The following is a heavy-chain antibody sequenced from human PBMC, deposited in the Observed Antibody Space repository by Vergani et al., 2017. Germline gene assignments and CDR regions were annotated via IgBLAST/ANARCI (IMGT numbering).Heavy chain of an antibody. J-gene: IGHJ4*02. CDR2: INPNSGGT. CDR3: ARVAADWDYISGSYRYTKGLYYFDY. D-gene: IGHD3-16*02. V-gene: IGHV1-2*02. CDR1: GYTFTGYY. Sequence: QVQLVQSGAEVKKPGASVKVSCKASGYTFTGYYMHWVRQAPGQGLEWMGWINPNSGGTNYAQKFQGRVTMTRDTSISTAYMELSRLRSDDTAVYYCARVAADWDYISGSYRYTKGLYYFDYWGQGTLVTVSS.